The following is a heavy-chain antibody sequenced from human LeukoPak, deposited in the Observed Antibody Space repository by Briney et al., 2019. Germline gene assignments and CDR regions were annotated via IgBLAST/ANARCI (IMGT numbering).Heavy chain of an antibody. CDR2: SNSDTT. CDR1: GFTLSSNY. V-gene: IGHV3-53*01. D-gene: IGHD4-17*01. CDR3: AGRLRDAAAFDY. J-gene: IGHJ4*02. Sequence: PGGSLRLSCVASGFTLSSNYMSWGRRAPGKGLEWVSLSNSDTTYHAESVKGRFTISRDNSQNTFYLQMNSLRAEDTAVYYCAGRLRDAAAFDYWGQGTLVTVSS.